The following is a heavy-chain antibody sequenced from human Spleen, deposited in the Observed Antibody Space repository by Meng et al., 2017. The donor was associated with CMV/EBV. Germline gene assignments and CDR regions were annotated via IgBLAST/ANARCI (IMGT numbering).Heavy chain of an antibody. D-gene: IGHD2-21*01. J-gene: IGHJ4*02. CDR1: GASVGSGSYY. CDR3: ARGGGYFYGYFDN. CDR2: IYYRGST. Sequence: SESLSLTCTVSGASVGSGSYYWSWVRQPPGKGLEWIGYIYYRGSTNSNPYLKSLVTMSVDTSKNQFSLKLGSVTAADTAVYYCARGGGYFYGYFDNWGQGTLVTVSS. V-gene: IGHV4-61*01.